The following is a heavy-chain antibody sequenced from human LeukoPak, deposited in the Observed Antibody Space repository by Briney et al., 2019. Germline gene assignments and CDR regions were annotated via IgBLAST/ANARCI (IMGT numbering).Heavy chain of an antibody. J-gene: IGHJ4*02. V-gene: IGHV3-21*01. CDR1: GFTFSSYS. CDR3: ARDHAYRADY. CDR2: ISSTSSYI. D-gene: IGHD2-2*01. Sequence: PGGSLRLSCAASGFTFSSYSMNWVRQAPGKGLEWVSSISSTSSYINYADSLKGRFTISRDNAKNSLYLQMSSLRAEDTAVYYCARDHAYRADYWGQGTLVAVSS.